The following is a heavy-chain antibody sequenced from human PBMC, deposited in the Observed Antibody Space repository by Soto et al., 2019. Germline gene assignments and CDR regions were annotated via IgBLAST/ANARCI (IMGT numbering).Heavy chain of an antibody. D-gene: IGHD3-22*01. CDR1: GGSISSGGYS. J-gene: IGHJ5*02. CDR3: ARVEVYYDSSGYPYNWFDP. CDR2: IYHSGST. Sequence: TSETLYLACAVSGGSISSGGYSWSWIRQPPGKGLEWIGYIYHSGSTYYNPSLKSRVTISVDRSKNQFSLKLSSVTAADTAVYYCARVEVYYDSSGYPYNWFDPWGQGTLVTVSS. V-gene: IGHV4-30-2*01.